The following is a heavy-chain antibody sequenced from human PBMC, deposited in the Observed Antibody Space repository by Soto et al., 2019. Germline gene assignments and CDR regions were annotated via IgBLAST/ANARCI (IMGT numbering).Heavy chain of an antibody. V-gene: IGHV1-8*01. CDR3: ARGYYDTTDYYFDY. J-gene: IGHJ4*02. CDR1: GYTFTSYD. Sequence: QVQLVQSGAEVKKPGASVKVSCKASGYTFTSYDINWVRQATGQGLEWMGWMSPNSGNTGYAQKFQGRVTMTRNTSISTAYMELTSLRSEDTAVYYCARGYYDTTDYYFDYWGQGTLVTVSS. CDR2: MSPNSGNT. D-gene: IGHD3-22*01.